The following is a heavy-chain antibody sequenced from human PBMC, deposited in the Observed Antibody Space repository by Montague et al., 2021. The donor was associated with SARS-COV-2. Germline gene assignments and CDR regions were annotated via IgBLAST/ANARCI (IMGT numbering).Heavy chain of an antibody. Sequence: SETLSLTCAVYGGSFSGYYWSWIRQPPGKGLEWIGEINHSGSTNYNPSLKSRVTISVDTSKNQFSLKLSSVTAADTAVYYCARSRTVTTFYYFYGMDVWGQGTTVTVSS. CDR1: GGSFSGYY. CDR3: ARSRTVTTFYYFYGMDV. CDR2: INHSGST. V-gene: IGHV4-34*01. J-gene: IGHJ6*02. D-gene: IGHD4-17*01.